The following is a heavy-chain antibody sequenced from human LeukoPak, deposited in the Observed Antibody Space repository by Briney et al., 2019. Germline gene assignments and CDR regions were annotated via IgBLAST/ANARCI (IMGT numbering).Heavy chain of an antibody. J-gene: IGHJ3*02. CDR3: ASGDFSLRGDAFDI. D-gene: IGHD3-10*01. CDR2: LNWNGGIT. CDR1: GFNFDDYG. Sequence: GGSLRLSCVASGFNFDDYGMNWVRQAPGKGLEWLSGLNWNGGITGYADSGKGRFTISRDNAKNSPYLQMNSLRADDTASYYCASGDFSLRGDAFDIWGQGTKVTVSS. V-gene: IGHV3-20*04.